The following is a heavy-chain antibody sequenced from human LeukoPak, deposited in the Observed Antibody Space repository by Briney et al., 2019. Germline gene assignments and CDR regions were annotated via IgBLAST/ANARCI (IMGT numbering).Heavy chain of an antibody. D-gene: IGHD1-7*01. J-gene: IGHJ6*02. V-gene: IGHV4-34*01. Sequence: SETLSLTCAVYGGSFSGYYWSWIRQPLGKGLEWIGEINHSGSTNYNPSLKSRVTISVDTSKNQFSLKLSSVTAADTAVYYCARDKYNWNFYYYYGMDVWGQGTTVTVSS. CDR2: INHSGST. CDR1: GGSFSGYY. CDR3: ARDKYNWNFYYYYGMDV.